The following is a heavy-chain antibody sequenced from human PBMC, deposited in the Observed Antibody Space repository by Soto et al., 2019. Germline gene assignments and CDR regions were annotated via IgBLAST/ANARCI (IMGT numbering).Heavy chain of an antibody. V-gene: IGHV1-69*02. CDR3: ARGYCSSTSCSDDAFDI. Sequence: QVQLVQSGAEVKKPGSSVKVSCKASGGTFSSYTISWVRQAPGQGLEWMGRIIPILGIANYAQKFQGRVAITADKSTCTAYMELCSLRSEDTAVYYAARGYCSSTSCSDDAFDIWGQGTMVTVSS. CDR1: GGTFSSYT. J-gene: IGHJ3*02. CDR2: IIPILGIA. D-gene: IGHD2-2*01.